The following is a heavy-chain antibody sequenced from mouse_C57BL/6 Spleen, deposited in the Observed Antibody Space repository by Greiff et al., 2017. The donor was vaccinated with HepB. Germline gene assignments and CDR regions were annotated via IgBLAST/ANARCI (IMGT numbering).Heavy chain of an antibody. J-gene: IGHJ3*01. CDR1: GFTFSDYG. CDR3: AREGGSSSWFAC. V-gene: IGHV5-17*01. D-gene: IGHD1-1*01. CDR2: ISSGSSTI. Sequence: EVQRVESGGGLVKPGGSLKLSCAASGFTFSDYGMHWVRQAPEKGLEWVAYISSGSSTIYYADTVKGRFTISRDNAKNTLFLQMTSLRSEDTAMYYCAREGGSSSWFACWGQGTLVTVSA.